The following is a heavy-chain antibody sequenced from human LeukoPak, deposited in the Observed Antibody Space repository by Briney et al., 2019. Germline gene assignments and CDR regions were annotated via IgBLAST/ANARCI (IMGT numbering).Heavy chain of an antibody. J-gene: IGHJ4*02. Sequence: GASVKVSCKASGYTYTSYYMHWVRQAPGQGLEWMGIINPSGGSTSYAQKFQGRVTMTRDTSTSTVYMELSSLRSEDTAVYYCARDKRYDSSGSTYYFDYWGQGTLVTVSS. CDR1: GYTYTSYY. CDR2: INPSGGST. V-gene: IGHV1-46*01. D-gene: IGHD3-22*01. CDR3: ARDKRYDSSGSTYYFDY.